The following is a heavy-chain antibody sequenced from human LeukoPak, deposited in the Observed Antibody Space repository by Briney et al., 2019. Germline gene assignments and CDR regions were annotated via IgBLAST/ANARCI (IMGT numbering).Heavy chain of an antibody. V-gene: IGHV4-39*01. Sequence: PSETLSLTCTVSGGSIGSSSYYWAWVRQPPGKGLVWIGTIYYTGSTYYNPSLKSRVTISVDTSKNQFSLKLSSVTAADTAVYYCARHENWGGPDYWGQGTLVTVSS. J-gene: IGHJ4*02. CDR1: GGSIGSSSYY. D-gene: IGHD7-27*01. CDR3: ARHENWGGPDY. CDR2: IYYTGST.